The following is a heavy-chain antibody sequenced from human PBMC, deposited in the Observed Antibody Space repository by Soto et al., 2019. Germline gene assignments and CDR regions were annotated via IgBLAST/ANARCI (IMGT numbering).Heavy chain of an antibody. J-gene: IGHJ3*02. D-gene: IGHD2-15*01. Sequence: VQLLESGGGLVQPGGSLRLSCVDSGFPFSNSVMSWVRQAPGKGLEWVSSLSGSGDNIFYADSVKGRFTISRDNSRNTLYLQMNSLRAEDTAVYYCAKAGYCSGGTCQVAFDIWGQGTVVTVSS. CDR2: LSGSGDNI. CDR3: AKAGYCSGGTCQVAFDI. CDR1: GFPFSNSV. V-gene: IGHV3-23*01.